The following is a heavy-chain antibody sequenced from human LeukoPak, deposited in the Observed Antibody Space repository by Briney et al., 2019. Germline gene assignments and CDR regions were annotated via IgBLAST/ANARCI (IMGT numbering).Heavy chain of an antibody. CDR1: GGSIRSTSYY. CDR2: IYYSGTT. J-gene: IGHJ4*02. Sequence: SETLSLTCTISGGSIRSTSYYWGWIRQPPGKGLEWIGSIYYSGTTYYNPFLKSRVTISVDTSKNQFSLNLRSMTAADTAVYYCATPAGPYGDYDYWGQGTLVTVSS. V-gene: IGHV4-39*01. CDR3: ATPAGPYGDYDY. D-gene: IGHD4-17*01.